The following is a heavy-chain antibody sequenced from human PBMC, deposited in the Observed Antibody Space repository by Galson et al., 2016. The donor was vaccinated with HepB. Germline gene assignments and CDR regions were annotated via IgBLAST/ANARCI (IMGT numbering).Heavy chain of an antibody. CDR1: GSNFITTW. J-gene: IGHJ3*02. Sequence: SLRLSCAASGSNFITTWMHWVRQSPGKGLVWVSRINGDGRITNYADSVRGRSTISRDNAKNTVSLRMNSLRAEDTAIYYCVRDFLWGEGADAFDIWGQGTRVTVSS. CDR2: INGDGRIT. D-gene: IGHD3-16*01. CDR3: VRDFLWGEGADAFDI. V-gene: IGHV3-74*01.